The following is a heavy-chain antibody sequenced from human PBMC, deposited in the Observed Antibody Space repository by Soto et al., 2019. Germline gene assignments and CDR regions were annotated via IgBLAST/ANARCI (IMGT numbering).Heavy chain of an antibody. Sequence: ASVKVSCKASGYTFTDHYIHWLRQAPGQSLEWMGWINPYSGGTHFARKFQDRVTMARDTSVSTAYMELSSLKFDDTAVYYCARPKYGETYFDSWGQGTVVTVSS. D-gene: IGHD2-21*01. CDR3: ARPKYGETYFDS. V-gene: IGHV1-2*02. CDR1: GYTFTDHY. CDR2: INPYSGGT. J-gene: IGHJ4*02.